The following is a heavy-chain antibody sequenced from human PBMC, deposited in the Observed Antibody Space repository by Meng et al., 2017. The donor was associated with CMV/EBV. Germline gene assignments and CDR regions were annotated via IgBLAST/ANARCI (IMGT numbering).Heavy chain of an antibody. CDR1: SIGRRSLS. CDR2: EYYSEDT. J-gene: IGHJ5*02. Sequence: SIGRRSLSGGWIRQPAGEGMEWIGREYYSEDTYYKPPHKSRVTIALVTSKNQFSQSLSPVTASDTAVYDCARRGRSGSLNWFDPWGQGTLVTVSS. V-gene: IGHV4-39*07. D-gene: IGHD1-26*01. CDR3: ARRGRSGSLNWFDP.